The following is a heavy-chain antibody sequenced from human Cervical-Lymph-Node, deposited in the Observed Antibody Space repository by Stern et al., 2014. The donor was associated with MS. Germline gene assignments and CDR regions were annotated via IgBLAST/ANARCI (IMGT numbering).Heavy chain of an antibody. J-gene: IGHJ5*02. CDR2: IYTRGST. Sequence: QVQLQQSGPGLVKPSQTLSLTCTVSGGSISSGNYYWSWIRQPAGKGLEWIGRIYTRGSTQYNPSLKSRVTIQADTSKTRFPLKLSLVTAADTAVYYCAREAVAADNNWFDPWGQGTLVTVSS. CDR1: GGSISSGNYY. D-gene: IGHD6-19*01. V-gene: IGHV4-61*02. CDR3: AREAVAADNNWFDP.